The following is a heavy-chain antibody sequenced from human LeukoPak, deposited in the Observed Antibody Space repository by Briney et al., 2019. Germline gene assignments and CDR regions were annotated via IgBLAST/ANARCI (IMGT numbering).Heavy chain of an antibody. CDR1: GGSFSGYY. Sequence: PSETLSLTCAVYGGSFSGYYWSWIRQPPGKGLEWIGEINHSGSTNYNPSLKSRVTISVDTSKNQFSLKLSSVTAADTVVYYCARLFAGTFDYWGQGTLVTVSS. D-gene: IGHD1-14*01. V-gene: IGHV4-34*01. J-gene: IGHJ4*02. CDR2: INHSGST. CDR3: ARLFAGTFDY.